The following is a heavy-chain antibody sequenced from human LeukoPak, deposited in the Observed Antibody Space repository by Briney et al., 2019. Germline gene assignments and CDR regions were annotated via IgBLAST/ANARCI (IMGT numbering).Heavy chain of an antibody. CDR1: GFIFNDHG. D-gene: IGHD2-8*01. Sequence: GGSLRLSCAASGFIFNDHGIHWVRQAPGKGLEWVAVISYDGSNKYYADSVKGRFTISRDNSKNTVFLLMNSLRAEDTAVYSCAKDNGRGLGFPLDSWRQGPLVAVSS. J-gene: IGHJ4*02. CDR2: ISYDGSNK. V-gene: IGHV3-30*18. CDR3: AKDNGRGLGFPLDS.